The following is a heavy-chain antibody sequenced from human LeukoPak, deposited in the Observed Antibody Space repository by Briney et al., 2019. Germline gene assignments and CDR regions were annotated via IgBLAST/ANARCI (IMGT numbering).Heavy chain of an antibody. J-gene: IGHJ3*02. Sequence: GESLKISCKGSGYSFTTYRIGWVRQMPGKGLEGMGIIYPGDSDTRYSPSFQGQVPISADKSISTAYLQWSSLKASDTALYYCARRGGGGGGTYGFGAFDIWGQGTMVTVSS. D-gene: IGHD1-26*01. CDR1: GYSFTTYR. V-gene: IGHV5-51*01. CDR2: IYPGDSDT. CDR3: ARRGGGGGGTYGFGAFDI.